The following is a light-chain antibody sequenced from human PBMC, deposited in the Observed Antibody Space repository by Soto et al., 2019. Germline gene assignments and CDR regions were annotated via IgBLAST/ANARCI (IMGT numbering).Light chain of an antibody. CDR1: QSVIRS. J-gene: IGKJ1*01. V-gene: IGKV3-15*01. CDR3: QQYNYWPPWT. Sequence: EIVMTQSPATLSVSPGERATLSCRASQSVIRSLAWYQQKPGQAPRLLIYGASTRAIGIPARFSGSGSGTDFSLTISSLQSEDFAVYYCQQYNYWPPWTFGQGTKVDIK. CDR2: GAS.